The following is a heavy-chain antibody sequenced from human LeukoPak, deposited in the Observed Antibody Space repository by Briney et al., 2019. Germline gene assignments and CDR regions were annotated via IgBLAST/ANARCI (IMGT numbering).Heavy chain of an antibody. V-gene: IGHV1-8*01. Sequence: GASVKVSCKASGYTFTSYDINWVRQATGQGLAWMGWMNPNSGNTGYAQKFQGRVTMTRNTSISTAYMELSSLRSEDTAVYYCARGGYCSGGSCYLWFDPWGQGTLVTVSS. CDR1: GYTFTSYD. J-gene: IGHJ5*02. D-gene: IGHD2-15*01. CDR2: MNPNSGNT. CDR3: ARGGYCSGGSCYLWFDP.